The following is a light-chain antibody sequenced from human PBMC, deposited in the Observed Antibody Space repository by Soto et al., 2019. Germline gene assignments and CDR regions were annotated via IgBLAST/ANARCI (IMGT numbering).Light chain of an antibody. J-gene: IGKJ1*01. Sequence: EIVLTQSPGTLSLSPGERATVSCRASQIVRGEYLAWYQQKRGQPPRLLIYGAFNRAGGIPDRFSGSGFGTDFTLTISRLEPEDFAVYYCQQYSASPRTFGQGPKVEIK. CDR2: GAF. V-gene: IGKV3-20*01. CDR3: QQYSASPRT. CDR1: QIVRGEY.